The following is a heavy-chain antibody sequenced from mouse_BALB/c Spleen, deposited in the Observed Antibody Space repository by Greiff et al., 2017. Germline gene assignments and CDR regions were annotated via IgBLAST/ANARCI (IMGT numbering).Heavy chain of an antibody. D-gene: IGHD1-1*01. J-gene: IGHJ2*01. V-gene: IGHV1S132*01. Sequence: QVQLQQSGAELVKPGASVKLSCKTSGYTFTSYWIQWVKQRPGQGLGWIGEIFPGTGTTYYNEKFKGKATLTIDTSSSTAYMQLSSLTSEDSAVYFCARDGFDYWGQGTTLTVSS. CDR2: IFPGTGTT. CDR1: GYTFTSYW. CDR3: ARDGFDY.